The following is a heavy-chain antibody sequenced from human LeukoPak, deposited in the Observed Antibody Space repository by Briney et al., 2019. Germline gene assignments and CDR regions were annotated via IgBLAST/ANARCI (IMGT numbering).Heavy chain of an antibody. J-gene: IGHJ4*02. CDR3: AKDLFGGSYRTFDY. CDR1: GFTFSSYA. Sequence: GGSLRFSCAASGFTFSSYAMSWVRQAPGKGLEWVSAISGSGGSTYYADSVKGRFTISRDNSKNTLYLQMNSLRAEDTAVYYCAKDLFGGSYRTFDYWGQGTLVTVSS. CDR2: ISGSGGST. V-gene: IGHV3-23*01. D-gene: IGHD1-26*01.